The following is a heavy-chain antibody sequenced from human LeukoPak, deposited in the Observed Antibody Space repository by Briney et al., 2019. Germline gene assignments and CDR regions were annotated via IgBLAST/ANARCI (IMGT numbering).Heavy chain of an antibody. CDR1: GFTFSSYG. Sequence: PRGTLRLSCAASGFTFSSYGMSWVRQAPGKGLEWVSAISGSGGSTYYADSVKGRFTISRDNSKNTLYLQMNSLRAEDTAVYYCAKVAQWELPGEFDYWGQGTLVTVSS. J-gene: IGHJ4*02. D-gene: IGHD1-26*01. CDR2: ISGSGGST. V-gene: IGHV3-23*01. CDR3: AKVAQWELPGEFDY.